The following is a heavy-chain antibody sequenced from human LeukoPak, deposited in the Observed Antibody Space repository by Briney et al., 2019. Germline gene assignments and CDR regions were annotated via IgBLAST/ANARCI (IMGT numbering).Heavy chain of an antibody. Sequence: GGSLRLSCAASGFTFSSFDMHWVRQPTGQGLEWVSTIGTASDTYYPGSVKGRFALSRDNAKNSLYLQMNSLTAGDTAVYYCARGPTHGKSYYMDVWGKGTTVTVSS. V-gene: IGHV3-13*01. CDR2: IGTASDT. J-gene: IGHJ6*03. CDR3: ARGPTHGKSYYMDV. CDR1: GFTFSSFD. D-gene: IGHD1-1*01.